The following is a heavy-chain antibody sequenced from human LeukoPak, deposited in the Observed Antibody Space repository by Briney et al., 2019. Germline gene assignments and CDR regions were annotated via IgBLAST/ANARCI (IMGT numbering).Heavy chain of an antibody. V-gene: IGHV1-46*01. J-gene: IGHJ5*02. D-gene: IGHD1-26*01. CDR3: ARNLPPYWVGGGFDP. CDR2: INPSGGST. CDR1: GYTFTSYY. Sequence: ASVKVSCKASGYTFTSYYMHWVRQAPGQGLEWMGIINPSGGSTSYAQKFQGRVTMTRDMSTSTVYMELSSLRSEDTAVYYCARNLPPYWVGGGFDPWGQGTLVTVSS.